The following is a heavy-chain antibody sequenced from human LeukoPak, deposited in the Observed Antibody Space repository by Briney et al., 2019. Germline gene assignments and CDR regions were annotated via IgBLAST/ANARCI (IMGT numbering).Heavy chain of an antibody. CDR3: ARESGFSGFHTFDY. D-gene: IGHD3-22*01. CDR2: IWYDGSNK. J-gene: IGHJ4*02. V-gene: IGHV3-33*08. CDR1: GFIFRNYG. Sequence: PGRSLRLSCAASGFIFRNYGMHWVRQAPGKGLEWVAVIWYDGSNKYYADSVKGRFTISRDNSKNTLYLQMNSLRAEDTAVYYCARESGFSGFHTFDYWGQGTLVTVSS.